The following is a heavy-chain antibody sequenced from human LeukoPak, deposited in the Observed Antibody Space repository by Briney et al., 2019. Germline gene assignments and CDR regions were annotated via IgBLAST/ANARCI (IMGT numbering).Heavy chain of an antibody. J-gene: IGHJ5*02. D-gene: IGHD3-10*01. Sequence: DPGGSLRLSCVASGFTLSSYSMNWVRQAPGKGLEWVSSISSSSSYIYYADSVKGRFTISRDNSKNTLYLQMNSLRAEDTAVYYCAKYGCGSGSSRRNNWFDPWGQGTLVTVSS. CDR1: GFTLSSYS. CDR2: ISSSSSYI. CDR3: AKYGCGSGSSRRNNWFDP. V-gene: IGHV3-21*01.